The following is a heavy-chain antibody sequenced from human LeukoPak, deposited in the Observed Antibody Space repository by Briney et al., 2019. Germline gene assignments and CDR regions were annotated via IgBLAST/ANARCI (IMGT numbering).Heavy chain of an antibody. J-gene: IGHJ4*02. CDR3: AKDPGAVAGTVEGYFDY. V-gene: IGHV3-9*01. D-gene: IGHD6-19*01. CDR2: ISWNGGSI. Sequence: PGRSLRLSCAASGFTFDDYAMHWVRQAPGKGLGWVSGISWNGGSIDYADSVKGRFTISRDNAKNSLYLQMNSLRAEDTALYYCAKDPGAVAGTVEGYFDYWGQGTLVTVSS. CDR1: GFTFDDYA.